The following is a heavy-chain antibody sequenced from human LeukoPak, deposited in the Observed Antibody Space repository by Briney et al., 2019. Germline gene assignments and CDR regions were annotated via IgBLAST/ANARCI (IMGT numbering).Heavy chain of an antibody. CDR3: ARIEWERLGRAFDI. Sequence: GGSLRLSCAAFGFTVSNNYMTWVRQAPGKGLEWVSSIYSAGATHYAESVKGRFTTSRDNSKNTLYLQMNSLRAEDMAVYYCARIEWERLGRAFDIWGQGTMVTVSS. J-gene: IGHJ3*02. V-gene: IGHV3-53*01. CDR2: IYSAGAT. CDR1: GFTVSNNY. D-gene: IGHD1-26*01.